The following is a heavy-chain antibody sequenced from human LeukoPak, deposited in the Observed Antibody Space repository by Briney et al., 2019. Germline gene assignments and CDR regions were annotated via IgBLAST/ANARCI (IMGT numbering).Heavy chain of an antibody. CDR3: ASCQSYYASSGYYEDY. D-gene: IGHD3-22*01. CDR1: GHSVSSNY. CDR2: IYSSGST. Sequence: AESLTLSCTASGHSVSSNYRSWVRQAPGKGLEWIAFIYSSGSTYYTPSVKGRFTISIDNSKNQLYLQMNSVRAEDTAVYYCASCQSYYASSGYYEDYWGQGTLVSVSS. V-gene: IGHV3-53*01. J-gene: IGHJ4*02.